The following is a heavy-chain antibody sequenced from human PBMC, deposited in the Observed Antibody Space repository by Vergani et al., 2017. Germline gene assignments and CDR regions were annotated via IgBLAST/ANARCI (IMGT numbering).Heavy chain of an antibody. CDR2: IYGSGNS. CDR3: ARGETRTDWRDP. V-gene: IGHV4-61*02. Sequence: QVQLQESGPGLVKPSQTLSLTCSVSGVSVSSTAFYWTWIRQPAGKGLEWIGRIYGSGNSNYNPSLESRVTISRDTSKNQFSLKVHSVTAADTAVYYWARGETRTDWRDPWGQGTQVIVSS. D-gene: IGHD3/OR15-3a*01. J-gene: IGHJ5*02. CDR1: GVSVSSTAFY.